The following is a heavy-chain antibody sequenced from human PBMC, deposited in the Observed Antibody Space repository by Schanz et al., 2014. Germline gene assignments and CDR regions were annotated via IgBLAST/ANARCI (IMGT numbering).Heavy chain of an antibody. Sequence: EVQLVESGGGLVQPGGSLRLSCAASGFTFSGFWMTWVRQAPGKGLEWVSAISGSGGSTYYADSVKGRFTISRDNSKNTLYLQMSSLRAEDTAVYYCAKSQGSSFDSWGQGTLVTVSS. D-gene: IGHD6-13*01. CDR2: ISGSGGST. V-gene: IGHV3-23*04. J-gene: IGHJ4*02. CDR1: GFTFSGFW. CDR3: AKSQGSSFDS.